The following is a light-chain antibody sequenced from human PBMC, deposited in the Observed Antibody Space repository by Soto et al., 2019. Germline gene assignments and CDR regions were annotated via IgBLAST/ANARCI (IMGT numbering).Light chain of an antibody. CDR3: QQYNKWPIT. V-gene: IGKV3-15*01. CDR2: RAS. J-gene: IGKJ5*01. Sequence: EIVMTQSPATLSVSPGERATLSCRASQSVSSNLAWYQQKAGQAPRLLIYRASSRATGISGSFSGSGSGTEFTLTITSLQSEDSAVYYCQQYNKWPITFGQGTRLEIK. CDR1: QSVSSN.